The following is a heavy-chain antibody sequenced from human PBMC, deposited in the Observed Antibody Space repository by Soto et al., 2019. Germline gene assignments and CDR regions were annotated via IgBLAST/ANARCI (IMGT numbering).Heavy chain of an antibody. V-gene: IGHV3-21*01. D-gene: IGHD3-3*01. J-gene: IGHJ6*02. CDR2: ISSSSSYI. CDR3: ARGYGRFLTPPYYYYGMAV. CDR1: GFTFSSYS. Sequence: PGGALTLSSAASGFTFSSYSMNWVHQAPGKGLEWVSSISSSSSYIYYADSVKGRFTISRDNAKNSLYLQMNSLRAEDTAVYYCARGYGRFLTPPYYYYGMAVCGHVTTVPVS.